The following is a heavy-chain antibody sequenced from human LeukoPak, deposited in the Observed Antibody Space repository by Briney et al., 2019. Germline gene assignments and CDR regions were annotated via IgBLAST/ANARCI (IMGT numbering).Heavy chain of an antibody. V-gene: IGHV6-1*01. CDR3: ARVVGASIDY. CDR1: GDSVSSNSAA. CDR2: TYYRSKWYK. J-gene: IGHJ4*02. Sequence: SQTLSLTFAISGDSVSSNSAAWNWLRQSPSRGLEWLGTTYYRSKWYKDYAGDVKSRITINPDTSENQFSLQLNSVTPADTAVYYCARVVGASIDYWGQGTLVTVSS. D-gene: IGHD3-10*01.